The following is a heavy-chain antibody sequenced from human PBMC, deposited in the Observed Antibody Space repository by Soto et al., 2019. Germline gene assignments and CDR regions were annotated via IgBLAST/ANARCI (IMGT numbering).Heavy chain of an antibody. CDR2: INHSGST. J-gene: IGHJ5*02. Sequence: SETLSLTCAVSGGSFSGYYWSWIRQPPGKGLEWIGEINHSGSTNYNPSLKSRVTISVDTSKNQFSLKLSSVTAADTAVYYCARLRRIAAAINWFDPWGQGTLVTVSS. D-gene: IGHD6-13*01. V-gene: IGHV4-34*01. CDR1: GGSFSGYY. CDR3: ARLRRIAAAINWFDP.